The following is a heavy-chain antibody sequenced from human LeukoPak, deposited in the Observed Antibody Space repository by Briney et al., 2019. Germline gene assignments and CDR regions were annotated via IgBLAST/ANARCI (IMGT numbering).Heavy chain of an antibody. CDR2: ISWNSGSI. CDR1: GFTFDDYA. V-gene: IGHV3-9*01. CDR3: AKPKTTSSGWYFFDS. J-gene: IGHJ4*02. D-gene: IGHD6-19*01. Sequence: GRSLRLSCAASGFTFDDYAMHWVRQAPGKGPEWVSGISWNSGSIGYADSVKGRFTISRDNAKNSLYLQMHSLRAEDTALYYCAKPKTTSSGWYFFDSRGQGTLVTVSS.